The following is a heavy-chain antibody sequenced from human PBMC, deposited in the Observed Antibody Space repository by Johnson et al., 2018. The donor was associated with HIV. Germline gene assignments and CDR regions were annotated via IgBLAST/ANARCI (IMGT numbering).Heavy chain of an antibody. CDR1: GFTFSSYG. D-gene: IGHD1-1*01. J-gene: IGHJ3*01. CDR2: ISYDGSNK. CDR3: ATVWRNEGRHSFDV. Sequence: QVQLVESGGGVVQPGTSLRLSCAASGFTFSSYGMHWVRQAPGKVLEWVAVISYDGSNKYYGDSVKGRFTISRDNSKNTLYLQMNSLRAEDTAVYFCATVWRNEGRHSFDVWGQGTMVTVSS. V-gene: IGHV3-33*05.